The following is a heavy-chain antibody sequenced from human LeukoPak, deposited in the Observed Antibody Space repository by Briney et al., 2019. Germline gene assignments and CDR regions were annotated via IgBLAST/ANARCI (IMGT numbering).Heavy chain of an antibody. CDR3: AKGGLGYCSSTSCYKGGWNNWFDT. V-gene: IGHV3-23*01. CDR2: ISGSGGRT. Sequence: GGSQSLSCAPSGFTFSSYGMSWARLAPGGGLECVSAISGSGGRTYYADSVEGRFTISRDNSKNTLYLQMNSLRAEDTAVYYCAKGGLGYCSSTSCYKGGWNNWFDTWGQGTLVTVSS. CDR1: GFTFSSYG. J-gene: IGHJ5*02. D-gene: IGHD2-2*02.